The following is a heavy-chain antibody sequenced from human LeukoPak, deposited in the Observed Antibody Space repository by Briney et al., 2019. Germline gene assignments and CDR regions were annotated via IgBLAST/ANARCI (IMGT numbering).Heavy chain of an antibody. CDR1: GYTFTGYY. V-gene: IGHV1-2*06. Sequence: ASVKVSCKASGYTFTGYYLHWVRQAPGQGLEWMGRIDPNSGGTIYAQKFRGRVTMTRDTSASTAYMDLSGLTSDDTALYYCARDSQVRGDYWGQGTLVTVSS. J-gene: IGHJ4*02. CDR2: IDPNSGGT. D-gene: IGHD4/OR15-4a*01. CDR3: ARDSQVRGDY.